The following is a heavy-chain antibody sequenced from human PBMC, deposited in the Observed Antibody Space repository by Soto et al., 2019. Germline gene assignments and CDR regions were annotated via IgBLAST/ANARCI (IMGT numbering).Heavy chain of an antibody. CDR2: IYYTGST. D-gene: IGHD2-21*02. CDR1: GGPLSSFY. Sequence: KTSETLSLTCNSSGGPLSSFYCSWIRQAPGKGLEWIGYIYYTGSTNYNPSLKSRVTMSVDTSKNQFSLKLTSVTAADTAVYFCAVTRGGAHPHDIWGQGTMVTVSS. CDR3: AVTRGGAHPHDI. J-gene: IGHJ3*02. V-gene: IGHV4-59*01.